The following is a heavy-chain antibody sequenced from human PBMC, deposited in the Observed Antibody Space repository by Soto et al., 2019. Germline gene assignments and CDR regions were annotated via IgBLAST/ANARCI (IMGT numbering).Heavy chain of an antibody. CDR3: ARPYSSGWGTVTLFPHYYSYYGMDV. CDR2: IYYSGST. J-gene: IGHJ6*02. CDR1: GGSISSSSYY. V-gene: IGHV4-39*01. D-gene: IGHD6-19*01. Sequence: PSETLSLTCTVSGGSISSSSYYWGWIRQPPGKGLEWIGSIYYSGSTYYNPSLKSRVTISVDTPKNQFSLKLTSVTAADTAVYYCARPYSSGWGTVTLFPHYYSYYGMDVWGQGTTVTVSS.